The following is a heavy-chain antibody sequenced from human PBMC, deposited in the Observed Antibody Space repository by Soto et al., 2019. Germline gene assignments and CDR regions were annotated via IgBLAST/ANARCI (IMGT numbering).Heavy chain of an antibody. V-gene: IGHV4-59*01. CDR1: GGSISSYY. D-gene: IGHD4-17*01. Sequence: QVQLQESGPGLVKPSETLSLTCTVSGGSISSYYWSWIRQPPGKGLEWIGYIYYSGSTNYNPSLKSRVTISVDTSKNQFSLKLSSVTAADTAVYYCARGTATVRDWGQGTLVTVSS. CDR3: ARGTATVRD. J-gene: IGHJ4*02. CDR2: IYYSGST.